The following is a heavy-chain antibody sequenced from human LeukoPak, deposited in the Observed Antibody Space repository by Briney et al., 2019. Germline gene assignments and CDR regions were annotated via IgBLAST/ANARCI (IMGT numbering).Heavy chain of an antibody. D-gene: IGHD2-15*01. CDR3: AKRSCGGGSCNFDY. V-gene: IGHV3-23*01. J-gene: IGHJ4*02. CDR1: GFTFSNYA. CDR2: ISDSGGAT. Sequence: PGGSLRLSCAASGFTFSNYAMSWVRQAPGKGLEWVSAISDSGGATNCAGSVKGRFTISRDNSKNTLYLQMNSLRAEDTAVYYCAKRSCGGGSCNFDYWGQGTLVTVSS.